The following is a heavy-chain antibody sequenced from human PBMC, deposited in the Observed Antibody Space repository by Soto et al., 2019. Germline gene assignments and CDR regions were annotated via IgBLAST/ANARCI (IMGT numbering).Heavy chain of an antibody. CDR2: IIPIFGTA. Sequence: SVKVSCKASGCTFSSYAISWVRQAPGQGPEWMGGIIPIFGTANYAQKFQGRVTITADESTSTAYMELSSLRSEDTAVYYCAVVGATGYWGQGTLVTVSS. V-gene: IGHV1-69*13. D-gene: IGHD1-26*01. J-gene: IGHJ4*02. CDR1: GCTFSSYA. CDR3: AVVGATGY.